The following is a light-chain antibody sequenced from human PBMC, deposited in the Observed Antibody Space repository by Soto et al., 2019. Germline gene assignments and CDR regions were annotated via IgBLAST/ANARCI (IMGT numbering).Light chain of an antibody. CDR3: QQYNSHSWT. V-gene: IGKV1-5*03. Sequence: DIQMTQSPSTLSGSVGDRVTITCRASQTISGWLAWYQQKPGKAPNLLIYKASSLESGVPSRFSGSGSGTEFTLTISSLQVDDFATYYCQQYNSHSWTFGQGTKVDIK. CDR1: QTISGW. J-gene: IGKJ1*01. CDR2: KAS.